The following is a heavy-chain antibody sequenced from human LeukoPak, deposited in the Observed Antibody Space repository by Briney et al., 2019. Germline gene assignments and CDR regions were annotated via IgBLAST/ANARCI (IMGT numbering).Heavy chain of an antibody. D-gene: IGHD4-17*01. Sequence: GGSLRLSCAASGFTFSSYGMHWVRQAPGKGLEWVAVIWYDGSNKYYADSVKGRFTISRDNSKNTLYLQMNSLRAEDTAVYYCARANGDYGYYFDYWGQGTLVTVSS. CDR3: ARANGDYGYYFDY. CDR1: GFTFSSYG. V-gene: IGHV3-33*01. CDR2: IWYDGSNK. J-gene: IGHJ4*02.